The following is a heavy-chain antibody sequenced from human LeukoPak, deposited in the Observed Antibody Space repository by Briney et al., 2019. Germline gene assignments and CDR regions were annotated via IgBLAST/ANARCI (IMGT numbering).Heavy chain of an antibody. Sequence: PGGSLRLSCAASGFTFSSYGMHWVRQAPGKGLEWVAVISYDGSNKYYADSVEGRFTISRDNSKNTLYLQMNSLRAEDTAVYYCAKEGIAAAEDYWGQGTLVTVSS. CDR1: GFTFSSYG. D-gene: IGHD6-13*01. J-gene: IGHJ4*02. CDR2: ISYDGSNK. V-gene: IGHV3-30*18. CDR3: AKEGIAAAEDY.